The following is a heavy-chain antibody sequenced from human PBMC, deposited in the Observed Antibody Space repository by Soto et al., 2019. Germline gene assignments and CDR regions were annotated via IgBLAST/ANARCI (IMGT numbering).Heavy chain of an antibody. V-gene: IGHV3-9*01. CDR1: GFTFDDYA. CDR3: AKDSGAAAAGNDVFDY. Sequence: PGGSLRLSCAASGFTFDDYAMHWVRQAPGKGLEWVSGISWNSGSIGYADSVKGRFTISRDNAKNSLYLQMNSLRAEDTALYYCAKDSGAAAAGNDVFDYWGQGTLVTVSS. CDR2: ISWNSGSI. D-gene: IGHD6-13*01. J-gene: IGHJ4*02.